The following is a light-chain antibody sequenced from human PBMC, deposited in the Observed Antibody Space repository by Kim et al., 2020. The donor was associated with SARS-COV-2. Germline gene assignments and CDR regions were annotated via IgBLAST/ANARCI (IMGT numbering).Light chain of an antibody. CDR3: QQSNDWPPLT. V-gene: IGKV3-15*01. J-gene: IGKJ1*01. CDR1: QTINNR. Sequence: PGERATPTSWTSQTINNRLVWYQHKPAQTPRLLINDATTRAASVPARCISGGSETDFTLTISSLQSEDFAVYYCQQSNDWPPLTFGQGTKVDIK. CDR2: DAT.